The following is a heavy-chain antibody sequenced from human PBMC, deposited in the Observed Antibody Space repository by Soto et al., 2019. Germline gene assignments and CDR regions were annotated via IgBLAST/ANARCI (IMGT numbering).Heavy chain of an antibody. D-gene: IGHD6-13*01. J-gene: IGHJ4*02. CDR1: GYTFTSYD. CDR2: MNPNSGNT. CDR3: GSPYSASWYCLDY. Sequence: AAVKVSCKASGYTFTSYDINWVRQATGQGLEWMGWMNPNSGNTGYAQKFQGRVTMTRNTSRDNAKSTLYLQMNGLRAEDTAVYYCGSPYSASWYCLDYWGQGTLVTVSS. V-gene: IGHV1-8*01.